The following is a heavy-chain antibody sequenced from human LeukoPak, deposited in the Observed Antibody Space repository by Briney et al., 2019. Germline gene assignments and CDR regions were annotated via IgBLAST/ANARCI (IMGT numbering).Heavy chain of an antibody. CDR1: GGSISSGSYY. D-gene: IGHD6-19*01. V-gene: IGHV4-61*02. CDR3: ARVAYSSGWYRDLNWFDP. Sequence: PSETLSLTCTVSGGSISSGSYYWSWIRQPAGKGLEWIGRIYTSGSTNYNPSLKSRVTISVDTSKNQFSLKLSSVTAADTAVYYCARVAYSSGWYRDLNWFDPWGQGTLVTVSS. CDR2: IYTSGST. J-gene: IGHJ5*02.